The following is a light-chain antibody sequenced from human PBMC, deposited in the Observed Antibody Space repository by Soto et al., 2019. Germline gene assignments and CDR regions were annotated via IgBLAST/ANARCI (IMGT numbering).Light chain of an antibody. CDR3: QQRSDWPIT. Sequence: EIVLTQSPATLSLSPGDRATLSCRASQTVYRYLAWYQQKPGQAPRLLIYDASNRATGIPARFSGSGSGTDFTLTVSSVEPEDIAVYYCQQRSDWPITFGQGPRLEIK. CDR2: DAS. J-gene: IGKJ5*01. CDR1: QTVYRY. V-gene: IGKV3-11*01.